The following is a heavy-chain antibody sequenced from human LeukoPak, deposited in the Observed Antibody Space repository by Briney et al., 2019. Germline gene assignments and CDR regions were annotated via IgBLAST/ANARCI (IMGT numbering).Heavy chain of an antibody. CDR2: INHSGST. J-gene: IGHJ6*04. V-gene: IGHV4-34*01. CDR3: ARGYYGSGKPRNYYYYYGMDV. Sequence: SETLSLTCAVSGGSFSGYYWSWIRQPPGKGLEWIGEINHSGSTNYNPSLKSRVTISVDTSKNQFSLKLSSVTAADTAVYYCARGYYGSGKPRNYYYYYGMDVWGKGTTVTVSS. CDR1: GGSFSGYY. D-gene: IGHD3-10*01.